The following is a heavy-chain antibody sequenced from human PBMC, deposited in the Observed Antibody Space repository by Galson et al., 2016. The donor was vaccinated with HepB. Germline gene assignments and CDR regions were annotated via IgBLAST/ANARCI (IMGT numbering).Heavy chain of an antibody. Sequence: QSGAEVKKPGDSLKISCKASGYRFTNYWIGWVRQMPGKGLEWMGFIFLGDSDTRYSPAFQGQVTISADKSISTAYLDWSSLNASDTAMYYCARPSPGYKDGMDVWGQGTTVTVSS. D-gene: IGHD3-10*01. CDR1: GYRFTNYW. CDR3: ARPSPGYKDGMDV. CDR2: IFLGDSDT. J-gene: IGHJ6*02. V-gene: IGHV5-51*01.